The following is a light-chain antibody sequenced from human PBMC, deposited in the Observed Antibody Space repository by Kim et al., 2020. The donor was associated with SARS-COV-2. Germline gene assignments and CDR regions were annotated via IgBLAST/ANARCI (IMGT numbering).Light chain of an antibody. J-gene: IGLJ2*01. CDR1: SLRTYY. CDR2: DKN. CDR3: NSRDNTANHPVV. V-gene: IGLV3-19*01. Sequence: SELTQDPAVSVALGQTVRITFQGDSLRTYYASWYQQKPGQSPVLVIYDKNNRPSGIPDRFSASRSENTASLTITGAQAEDDADYYCNSRDNTANHPVVFG.